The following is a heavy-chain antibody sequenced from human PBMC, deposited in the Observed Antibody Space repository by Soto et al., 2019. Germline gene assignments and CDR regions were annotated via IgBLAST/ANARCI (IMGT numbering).Heavy chain of an antibody. V-gene: IGHV3-23*01. CDR3: AKELVVVAASYYYGMDV. D-gene: IGHD2-15*01. J-gene: IGHJ6*02. CDR2: ISGSGGST. Sequence: GGPLRISCAASGLTLCSYALSWVRPTPEKGLEWVSDISGSGGSTYYADSVKDRFTISRDNSKNTLYLQMNSLRAEDTAVYYCAKELVVVAASYYYGMDVWGQGTTVTVSS. CDR1: GLTLCSYA.